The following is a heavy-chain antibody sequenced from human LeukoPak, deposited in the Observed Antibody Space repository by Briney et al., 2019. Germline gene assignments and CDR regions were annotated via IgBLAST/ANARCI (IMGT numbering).Heavy chain of an antibody. V-gene: IGHV5-51*01. CDR2: IYPGDSDT. CDR1: GYSFPSYW. J-gene: IGHJ6*03. Sequence: GESLKISCKGSGYSFPSYWIGWVRQMPGKGLEWMGIIYPGDSDTRYSPSFQGQVTISADKSISTAYLQWSSLKASDTAMYYCARHVGCSSTSCHPYYYYYYMDVWGKGTTVTVSS. D-gene: IGHD2-2*01. CDR3: ARHVGCSSTSCHPYYYYYYMDV.